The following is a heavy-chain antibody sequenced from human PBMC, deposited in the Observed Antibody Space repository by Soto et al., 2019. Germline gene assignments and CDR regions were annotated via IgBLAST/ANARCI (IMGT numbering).Heavy chain of an antibody. CDR2: IIPIFGTA. V-gene: IGHV1-69*06. CDR1: GGTFSSYA. CDR3: ASRSYDFWSGPAHYYYGMDV. J-gene: IGHJ6*02. D-gene: IGHD3-3*01. Sequence: GASVKVSCKASGGTFSSYAISWVRQAPGQGLEWMGGIIPIFGTANYAQKFQGRVTITADKSTSTAYMELSSLRSEDTAVYYCASRSYDFWSGPAHYYYGMDVWGQGTTVTVS.